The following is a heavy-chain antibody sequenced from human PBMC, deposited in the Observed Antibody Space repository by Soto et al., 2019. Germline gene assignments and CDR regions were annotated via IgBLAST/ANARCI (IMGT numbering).Heavy chain of an antibody. Sequence: PSETLSLTCAVSGGSISSSSYYWGWIRQPPGKGLEWIGNIYYRGTTYYNPSLKSRVTISVDTSKNQFSLKLASVTAADTAVYYCARDYGDYQFDYWGQGTLVTVSS. CDR1: GGSISSSSYY. D-gene: IGHD4-17*01. CDR3: ARDYGDYQFDY. J-gene: IGHJ4*02. V-gene: IGHV4-39*02. CDR2: IYYRGTT.